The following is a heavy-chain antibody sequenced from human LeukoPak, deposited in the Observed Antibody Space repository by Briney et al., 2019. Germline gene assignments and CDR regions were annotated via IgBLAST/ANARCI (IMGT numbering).Heavy chain of an antibody. CDR2: IYYSGST. J-gene: IGHJ4*02. CDR1: GYSISSGYY. Sequence: PSETLSLTCTVSGYSISSGYYWSWIRQPPGKGLEWIGYIYYSGSTNYNPSLKSRVTISVDTSKNQFSLKLSSVTAADTAVYYCARTISSGSYDYWGQGTLVTVSS. D-gene: IGHD1-26*01. V-gene: IGHV4-61*01. CDR3: ARTISSGSYDY.